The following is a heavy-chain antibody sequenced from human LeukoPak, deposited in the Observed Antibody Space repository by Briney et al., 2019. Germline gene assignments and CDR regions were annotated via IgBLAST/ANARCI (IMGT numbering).Heavy chain of an antibody. CDR2: ISSGSTTI. J-gene: IGHJ5*02. CDR3: AREPRGFDP. Sequence: GGSLRLSCAASGFAFSGYAMNWVRQAPGKGLEWVLYISSGSTTIKYADSVKGRFTISRDNAKDSLFLQMNSLRAEDTAVYYCAREPRGFDPWGQGTLVTVSS. CDR1: GFAFSGYA. V-gene: IGHV3-48*01.